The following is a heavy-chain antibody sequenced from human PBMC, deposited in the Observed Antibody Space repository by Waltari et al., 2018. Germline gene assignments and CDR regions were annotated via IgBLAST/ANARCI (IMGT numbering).Heavy chain of an antibody. CDR1: GGTFSSYA. Sequence: QVQLVQSGAEVKKPGSSVKVSCKASGGTFSSYAISWVRQAPGQGLEWMGGIIPIFGTERYAQKFQGRVTITADESTSTAYMELSSLRSEDTAVYYCARPRKGVVAASDAFDIWGQGTMVTVSS. D-gene: IGHD2-15*01. CDR2: IIPIFGTE. CDR3: ARPRKGVVAASDAFDI. J-gene: IGHJ3*02. V-gene: IGHV1-69*13.